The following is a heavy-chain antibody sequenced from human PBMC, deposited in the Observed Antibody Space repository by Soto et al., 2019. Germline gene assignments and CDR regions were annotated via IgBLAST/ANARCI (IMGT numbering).Heavy chain of an antibody. V-gene: IGHV1-18*01. Sequence: ASVKVSCKASGYTLTSYGLSWVRQAPGQGLEWMGWISAYNGNTNYAQKLQGRVTMTTDTSTSTAYMELRSLRSDDTAVYYCARDQGSIAARLVFLEGWFAPWGQGTLVTVSS. D-gene: IGHD6-6*01. CDR3: ARDQGSIAARLVFLEGWFAP. CDR2: ISAYNGNT. CDR1: GYTLTSYG. J-gene: IGHJ5*02.